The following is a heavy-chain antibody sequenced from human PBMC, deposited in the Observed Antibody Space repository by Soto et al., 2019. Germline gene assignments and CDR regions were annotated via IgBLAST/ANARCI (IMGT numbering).Heavy chain of an antibody. V-gene: IGHV5-10-1*01. CDR2: IDPSDSYT. CDR1: GYSFTSYW. J-gene: IGHJ6*02. Sequence: PGESLKISCKGSGYSFTSYWISWVRQMPGKGLEWMGRIDPSDSYTNYSPSFQGHVTISADKSISTTYLQWSSLKASDTAMYYCARPVDTDYYYGMDVWGQGTTVTVSS. D-gene: IGHD5-18*01. CDR3: ARPVDTDYYYGMDV.